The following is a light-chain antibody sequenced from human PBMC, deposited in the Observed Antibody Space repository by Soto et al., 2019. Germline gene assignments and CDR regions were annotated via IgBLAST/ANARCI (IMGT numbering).Light chain of an antibody. CDR2: ATS. CDR1: QAIGNW. J-gene: IGKJ4*01. Sequence: DLQMTQSPSSLSASVGDRVTITCRASQAIGNWLAWYQQKPEKAPKPLIYATSSLESGVPSRFSGSASGTDFTLTISSLQPEDFATYYCQQYDTYPPTFGGGTRVEIK. V-gene: IGKV1D-16*01. CDR3: QQYDTYPPT.